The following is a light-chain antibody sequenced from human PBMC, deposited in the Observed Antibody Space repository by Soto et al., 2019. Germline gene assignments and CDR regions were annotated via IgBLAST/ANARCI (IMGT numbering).Light chain of an antibody. Sequence: QSVLNQPASVSGSPGRSIAISCTGTSSDVGAYDFVSWYQQHPDKAPNLMIYEVSHRPSGVSYRFSGSKSVNTATLTISGLQAEDEADYYCSSYTTSSTRVFGTGTKVTVL. CDR2: EVS. CDR3: SSYTTSSTRV. CDR1: SSDVGAYDF. V-gene: IGLV2-14*03. J-gene: IGLJ1*01.